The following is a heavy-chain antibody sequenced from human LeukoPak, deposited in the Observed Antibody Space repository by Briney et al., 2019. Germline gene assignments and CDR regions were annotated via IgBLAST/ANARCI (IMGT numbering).Heavy chain of an antibody. Sequence: GGSLRLSCAASGFTFSDYAMNWVRQAPGKGLEWVSAISGSGGSTYYADSVKGRFTISRDNSKNTLYLQMNSLRAEDTAVYYCAKDRRIEYSGYDPILSWGQGTLVTVSS. CDR2: ISGSGGST. V-gene: IGHV3-23*01. CDR1: GFTFSDYA. D-gene: IGHD5-12*01. J-gene: IGHJ5*02. CDR3: AKDRRIEYSGYDPILS.